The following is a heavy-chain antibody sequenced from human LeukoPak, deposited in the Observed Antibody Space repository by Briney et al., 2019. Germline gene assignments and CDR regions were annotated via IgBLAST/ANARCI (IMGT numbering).Heavy chain of an antibody. CDR1: GGPISSGDYY. D-gene: IGHD1-26*01. CDR3: ARVSRDSGNYYTFLDY. CDR2: INYRGTT. Sequence: SETLSLTCTVSGGPISSGDYYWGWIRQPPGMGPEWIGSINYRGTTYYNPSLQSRVAISVDTSKNQFSLQLTSVTATDTAVYYCARVSRDSGNYYTFLDYWGQGTLVTVSS. J-gene: IGHJ4*02. V-gene: IGHV4-39*07.